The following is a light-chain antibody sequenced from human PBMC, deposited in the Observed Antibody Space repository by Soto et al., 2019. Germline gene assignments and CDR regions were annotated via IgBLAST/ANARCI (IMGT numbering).Light chain of an antibody. J-gene: IGKJ5*01. Sequence: GDRVTITCRASQSINNRLAWYQQMPGKAPNLLIYDASSLESGVPSRFRGSGSETEFTLTISGLQPDDFATYYCQQHNSYPITFGQGTRLEIK. CDR3: QQHNSYPIT. CDR1: QSINNR. CDR2: DAS. V-gene: IGKV1-5*01.